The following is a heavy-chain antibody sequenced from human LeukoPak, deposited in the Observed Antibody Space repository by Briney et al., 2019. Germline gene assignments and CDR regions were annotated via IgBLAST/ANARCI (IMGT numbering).Heavy chain of an antibody. V-gene: IGHV4-59*01. CDR3: ARAPRWQLGLFDF. Sequence: PSETLSLTCTVSGGSITDYFWSWIRQPPGKGLEWIGYIYYSEGTTYNPSLKGRVTISVGTSKNQFSLNLTSVTAADTAVYYCARAPRWQLGLFDFWGQGILVTVSS. D-gene: IGHD5-24*01. CDR1: GGSITDYF. CDR2: IYYSEGT. J-gene: IGHJ4*02.